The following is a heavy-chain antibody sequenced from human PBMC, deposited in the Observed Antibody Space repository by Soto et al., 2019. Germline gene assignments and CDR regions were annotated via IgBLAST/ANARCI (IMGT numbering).Heavy chain of an antibody. Sequence: LRLSCAASGFTFSNDAMNWVRQAPGKGLEWVSVISGSGDSAYNADSVQGRFTISGDNSKNTLYLQMNSLRAEDTAIYYCVREDKGWYSPGSFDFWGRGTMVTVSS. CDR2: ISGSGDSA. J-gene: IGHJ3*01. D-gene: IGHD6-19*01. CDR3: VREDKGWYSPGSFDF. CDR1: GFTFSNDA. V-gene: IGHV3-23*01.